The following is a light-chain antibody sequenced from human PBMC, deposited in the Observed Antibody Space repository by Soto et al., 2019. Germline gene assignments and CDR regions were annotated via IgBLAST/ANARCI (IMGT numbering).Light chain of an antibody. Sequence: QSALTQPASVSGSPGQSITISCTGSSSDVGGYNYVSWYQQLAGKAPKLMIDEVSNRPSGVSNRFSGSKSGNTASLTISGLRAEDEADYYCMSYTSSSTLFVFGTGTKATVL. J-gene: IGLJ1*01. CDR2: EVS. CDR3: MSYTSSSTLFV. V-gene: IGLV2-14*03. CDR1: SSDVGGYNY.